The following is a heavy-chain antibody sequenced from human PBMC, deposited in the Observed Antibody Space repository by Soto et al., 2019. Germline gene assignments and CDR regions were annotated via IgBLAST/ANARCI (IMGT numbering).Heavy chain of an antibody. Sequence: QAHLQQWGAGLVRPSETLSLTCAVYGESVSDSYWTWIRRSPGRGLAWLGEINPSKGATYNPSLKSRVSTSLDTSKRRLSLKLFSATAADTAVYYFARGVMEGAFKGGRRSYYWFLDLWGRGTLVAVSS. D-gene: IGHD3-16*01. CDR3: ARGVMEGAFKGGRRSYYWFLDL. V-gene: IGHV4-34*01. CDR2: INPSKGA. CDR1: GESVSDSY. J-gene: IGHJ2*01.